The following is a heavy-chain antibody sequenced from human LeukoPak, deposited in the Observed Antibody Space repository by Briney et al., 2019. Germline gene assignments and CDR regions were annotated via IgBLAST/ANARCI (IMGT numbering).Heavy chain of an antibody. CDR1: GFTFSSYS. CDR3: ARVIGSYGDSAY. D-gene: IGHD3-16*01. V-gene: IGHV3-48*04. Sequence: GGSLRLSCAASGFTFSSYSMNWVRQAPGKGLVWLSYISSTSSAIYYADSLKGRFTISRDNAKNSLYLQMDSLRAEDTAVYYCARVIGSYGDSAYWGQGTLVTVSS. J-gene: IGHJ4*02. CDR2: ISSTSSAI.